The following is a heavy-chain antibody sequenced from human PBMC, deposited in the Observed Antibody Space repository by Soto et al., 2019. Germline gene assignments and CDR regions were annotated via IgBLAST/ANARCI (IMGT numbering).Heavy chain of an antibody. CDR2: ISDSGGST. Sequence: EVQLLESGGGLVQPGGSLRLSCAASGFTFSSYAMSWVRQAPGKGLEWVSGISDSGGSTYYADSVKGRFTISRDNSKNTLYLEMNSLRAEDTAAYYCAKDRTFTMIVVPHAFDIWGRGTMVTVSS. J-gene: IGHJ3*02. V-gene: IGHV3-23*01. CDR1: GFTFSSYA. CDR3: AKDRTFTMIVVPHAFDI. D-gene: IGHD3-22*01.